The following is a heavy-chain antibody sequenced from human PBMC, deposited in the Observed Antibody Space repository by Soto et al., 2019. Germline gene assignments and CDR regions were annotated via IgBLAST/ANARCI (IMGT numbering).Heavy chain of an antibody. Sequence: GGSLRLSCAASGFTFSSYWMSWVRQAPGKGLEWVANIKQDGSEKYYVDSVKGRFTISRDNAKNSLYLQMNSLRAEDTAVYYCARERPEALLAYYMVVWGKGTTVTVSS. J-gene: IGHJ6*03. CDR1: GFTFSSYW. V-gene: IGHV3-7*01. CDR2: IKQDGSEK. CDR3: ARERPEALLAYYMVV.